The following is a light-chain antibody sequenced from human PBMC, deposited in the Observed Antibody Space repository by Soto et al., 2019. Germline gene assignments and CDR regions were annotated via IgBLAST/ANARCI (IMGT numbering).Light chain of an antibody. Sequence: DIQMTQSPSSLSASVGDRVTITCRASQSISSYLNWYQHKPGKAPKLLIYAASSLQSGVPSRFSGSGSVTGFTLTISSLQPEDFATYYCQQSYSTPLTFGGGTKVEIK. CDR2: AAS. J-gene: IGKJ4*01. CDR3: QQSYSTPLT. V-gene: IGKV1-39*01. CDR1: QSISSY.